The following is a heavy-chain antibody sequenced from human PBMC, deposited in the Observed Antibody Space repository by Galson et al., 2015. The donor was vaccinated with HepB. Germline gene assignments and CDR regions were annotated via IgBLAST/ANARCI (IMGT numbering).Heavy chain of an antibody. CDR3: ARDIDYGDSYYYYGMDV. Sequence: SVKVSCKASGYTFTSYDINWVRQATGQGLEWMGWMNPNSGNTGYAQKFQGRVTMTRNTSISTAYMELSSLRSEDTAVYYCARDIDYGDSYYYYGMDVWGQGTTVTVSS. J-gene: IGHJ6*02. CDR1: GYTFTSYD. CDR2: MNPNSGNT. V-gene: IGHV1-8*01. D-gene: IGHD4-17*01.